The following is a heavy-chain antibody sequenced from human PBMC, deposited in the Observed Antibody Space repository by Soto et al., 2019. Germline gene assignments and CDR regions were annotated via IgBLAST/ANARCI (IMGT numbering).Heavy chain of an antibody. V-gene: IGHV4-30-2*01. D-gene: IGHD5-12*01. CDR2: IYHSGST. Sequence: QLQLQESGSGLVKPSQTLSLTCAVSGGSISSGGYSWSWIRQPPGKGLEWIGYIYHSGSTYYNPALDGRVTISVDRSNTQFSRKLSSVTAADTAVYYCARRRGFPYSYGMDVWGQGTTVTVSS. J-gene: IGHJ6*02. CDR3: ARRRGFPYSYGMDV. CDR1: GGSISSGGYS.